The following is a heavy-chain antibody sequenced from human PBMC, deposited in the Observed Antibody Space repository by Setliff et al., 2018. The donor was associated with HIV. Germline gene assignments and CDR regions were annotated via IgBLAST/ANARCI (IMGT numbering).Heavy chain of an antibody. CDR1: GFTFSIYS. CDR3: ASLDTAHFSGVTGVAY. Sequence: GGSLRLSCTASGFTFSIYSMNWVRQAPGKGLEWVSSISSSGKYIYYADSVKGRFTISRGNAKNSLYLQMNSLRAEDTAVYYCASLDTAHFSGVTGVAYWGQGTMVTVSS. V-gene: IGHV3-21*01. D-gene: IGHD5-18*01. CDR2: ISSSGKYI. J-gene: IGHJ4*02.